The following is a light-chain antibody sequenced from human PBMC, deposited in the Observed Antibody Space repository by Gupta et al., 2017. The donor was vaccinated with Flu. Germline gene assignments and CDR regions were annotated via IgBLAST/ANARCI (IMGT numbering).Light chain of an antibody. CDR1: SSDVGGYNY. CDR2: EVS. CDR3: SSYTSSSTWV. Sequence: QSALTQPASVSGSPGQSITISCTGTSSDVGGYNYVSWYQQHPGTAPKLMSYEVSNRPSGVSNRFSGSKSGNTASLTISGLQAEDEADYYCSSYTSSSTWVFGGGTKLTVL. J-gene: IGLJ3*02. V-gene: IGLV2-14*01.